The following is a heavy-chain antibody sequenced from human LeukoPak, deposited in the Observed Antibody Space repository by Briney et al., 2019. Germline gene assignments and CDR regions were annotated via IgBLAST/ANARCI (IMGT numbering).Heavy chain of an antibody. CDR1: GFTFNSYW. D-gene: IGHD2-15*01. Sequence: GGSLRLSCAASGFTFNSYWFHWVRQVPGKGLVWVSRINNDGSSTSYADSVEGRFTISRDNAKNTLHLQLNSLRAEDTAVYYCARGRGYCGGGSCDSEYYLDYWGQGALVTVSS. V-gene: IGHV3-74*01. CDR2: INNDGSST. CDR3: ARGRGYCGGGSCDSEYYLDY. J-gene: IGHJ4*02.